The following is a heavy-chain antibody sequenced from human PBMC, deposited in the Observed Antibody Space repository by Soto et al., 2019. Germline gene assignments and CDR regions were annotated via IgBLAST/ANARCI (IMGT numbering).Heavy chain of an antibody. CDR3: ARATLVTMIVGGGYYFDY. D-gene: IGHD3-22*01. J-gene: IGHJ4*02. Sequence: EVQLVESGGGLVKPGGSLRLSCAASGFTFSSYSMNWVRQAPGEGLEWVSSISSSSSYIYYSDSVKGPFTISKDNAKNSLYLQMNSLRAEDTAVYYCARATLVTMIVGGGYYFDYWGQGTLVTVSS. CDR2: ISSSSSYI. CDR1: GFTFSSYS. V-gene: IGHV3-21*01.